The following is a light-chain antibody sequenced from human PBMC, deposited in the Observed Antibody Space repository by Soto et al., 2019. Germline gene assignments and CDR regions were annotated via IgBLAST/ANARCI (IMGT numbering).Light chain of an antibody. CDR1: KSVGKY. CDR3: QQYNSYSIT. J-gene: IGKJ5*01. V-gene: IGKV3-11*01. Sequence: EIVLTQSPATLSLSPGDRATLSCRASKSVGKYLAWYQQKPGQLPRLLIYDVSNRATGIPARFSGTGSGTDFTLTISSLQPDDFATYYCQQYNSYSITFGQGTRLEIK. CDR2: DVS.